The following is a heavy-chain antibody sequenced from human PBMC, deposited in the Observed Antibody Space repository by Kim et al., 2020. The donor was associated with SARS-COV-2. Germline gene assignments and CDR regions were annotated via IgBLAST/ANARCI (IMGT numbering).Heavy chain of an antibody. D-gene: IGHD1-26*01. CDR2: IYYSGST. V-gene: IGHV4-39*07. J-gene: IGHJ5*02. Sequence: SETLSLTCTVSGGSISSSSYYWGWIRQPPGKGLEWIGSIYYSGSTYYNPSLKSRVTISVDTSKNQFSLKLSSVTAADTAVYYCARVTGLVVGATSWFDPWGQGTLVTVSS. CDR3: ARVTGLVVGATSWFDP. CDR1: GGSISSSSYY.